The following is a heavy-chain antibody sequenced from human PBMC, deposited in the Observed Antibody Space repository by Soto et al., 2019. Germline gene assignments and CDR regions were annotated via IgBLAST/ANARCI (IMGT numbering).Heavy chain of an antibody. V-gene: IGHV1-69*01. CDR3: AGDPLPHHYSTVGWYFDL. D-gene: IGHD4-17*01. J-gene: IGHJ2*01. CDR1: GGTFSSYA. CDR2: IIPIFGTA. Sequence: QVQLVQSGAEVKKPGSSVKVSCKASGGTFSSYAISWVRQAPGQGLEWMGGIIPIFGTANYAQKFQGRVTITADESTRTAYMELSSLRSEDTAVYYCAGDPLPHHYSTVGWYFDLWGRGTLVTVSS.